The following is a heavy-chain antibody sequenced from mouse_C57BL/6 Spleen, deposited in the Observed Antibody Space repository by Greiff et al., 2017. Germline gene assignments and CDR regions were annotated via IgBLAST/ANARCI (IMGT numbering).Heavy chain of an antibody. CDR2: ISYGGSN. V-gene: IGHV3-6*01. CDR3: ARDRGIYDGNPWFAY. D-gene: IGHD2-3*01. CDR1: GYSITSGYY. J-gene: IGHJ3*01. Sequence: EESGPGLVQPSQSLSLTCSVTGYSITSGYYWNWIRQFPGNKLEWMGYISYGGSNNYNPLLKNRIPITRDTAKNQFFLKLNSVTTEDTATYSCARDRGIYDGNPWFAYWGQGTLVTVSA.